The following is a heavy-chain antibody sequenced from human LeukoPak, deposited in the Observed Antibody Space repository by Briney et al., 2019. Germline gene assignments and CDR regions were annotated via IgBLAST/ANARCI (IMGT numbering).Heavy chain of an antibody. D-gene: IGHD3-22*01. CDR1: GFTISSYW. V-gene: IGHV3-74*03. Sequence: GGSLRLSCGATGFTISSYWMHWVRQAPGKGLVWVSRINGDGSSTTYADSVKGRFTISRDNAKNTLYLQMNSLRAEDSALYYCARGGRGSAAVVAPRSFDIWGQGTMVTVSS. J-gene: IGHJ3*02. CDR2: INGDGSST. CDR3: ARGGRGSAAVVAPRSFDI.